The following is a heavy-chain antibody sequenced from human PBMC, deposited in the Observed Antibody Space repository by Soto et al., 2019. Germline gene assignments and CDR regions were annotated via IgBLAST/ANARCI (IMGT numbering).Heavy chain of an antibody. Sequence: ASVKVSCKASGYTFTSYGISWVRQAPGQGLEWMGWISAYNGNTNYAQKLQGRVTMTTDTSTSTAYMELRSLRSDDTAVYYCARAAPPYYDILTGCPDYLHYFDYWGQGTLVTVSS. J-gene: IGHJ4*02. D-gene: IGHD3-9*01. CDR1: GYTFTSYG. V-gene: IGHV1-18*04. CDR2: ISAYNGNT. CDR3: ARAAPPYYDILTGCPDYLHYFDY.